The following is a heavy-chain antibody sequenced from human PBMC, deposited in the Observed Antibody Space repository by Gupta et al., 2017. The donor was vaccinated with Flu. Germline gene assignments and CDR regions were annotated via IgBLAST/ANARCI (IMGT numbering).Heavy chain of an antibody. CDR3: SRGETGPSSPGRNDC. CDR1: TFREHY. CDR2: IRNKANSYTT. J-gene: IGHJ4*02. Sequence: TFREHYMDWIRQAPGNGLEWVGRIRNKANSYTTEYAASVKDRFTITRDDSKSSLYLQMNSLKNEDTAVYYCSRGETGPSSPGRNDCWGQGTLVTVSS. D-gene: IGHD2-8*02. V-gene: IGHV3-72*01.